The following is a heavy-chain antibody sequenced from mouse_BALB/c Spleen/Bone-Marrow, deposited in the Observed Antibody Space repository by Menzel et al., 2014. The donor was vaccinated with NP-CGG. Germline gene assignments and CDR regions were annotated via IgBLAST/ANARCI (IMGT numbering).Heavy chain of an antibody. CDR2: IDPANGNT. Sequence: EVQLQQSGAELVKPGASVKLSCTASGFNIKDTYMHWVMQRPEQGLEWIGRIDPANGNTKYDPKFQGKATITADTSSNTAYLQLSSLTSEDTAVYYCARWEYYAMDYWGQGTSVTVSS. J-gene: IGHJ4*01. CDR1: GFNIKDTY. CDR3: ARWEYYAMDY. V-gene: IGHV14-3*02. D-gene: IGHD4-1*01.